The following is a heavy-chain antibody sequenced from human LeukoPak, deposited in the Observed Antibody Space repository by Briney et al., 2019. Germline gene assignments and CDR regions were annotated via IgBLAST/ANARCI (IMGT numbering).Heavy chain of an antibody. V-gene: IGHV1-46*01. J-gene: IGHJ4*02. CDR2: INPNGGST. Sequence: GASVKVSCKASGYTFTNKYMHWVRQAPGQGLEWMGIINPNGGSTSYAQRFQGRVTMTRDTSTSTVYMELSSLRPEDTAVYYCARDLGIQLWSAVDYWGQGTLVTVS. CDR1: GYTFTNKY. D-gene: IGHD5-18*01. CDR3: ARDLGIQLWSAVDY.